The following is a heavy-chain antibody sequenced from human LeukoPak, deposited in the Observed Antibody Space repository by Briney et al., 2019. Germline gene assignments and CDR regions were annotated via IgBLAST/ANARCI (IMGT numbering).Heavy chain of an antibody. D-gene: IGHD3-22*01. J-gene: IGHJ4*02. V-gene: IGHV4-34*01. CDR2: INHSGST. CDR1: GGSFSGYY. CDR3: ARGYYYDSSGYYGDY. Sequence: PSETLSLTCAVYGGSFSGYYWNWIRQPPGKGLEWIGEINHSGSTNYNPSLKSRVTISLDTSKNQFSLKLGSVIAADTAVYYCARGYYYDSSGYYGDYWGQGTLVTVSS.